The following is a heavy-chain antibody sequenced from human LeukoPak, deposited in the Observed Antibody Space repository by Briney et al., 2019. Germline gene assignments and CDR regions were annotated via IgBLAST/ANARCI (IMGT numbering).Heavy chain of an antibody. CDR1: GYTFTGYY. CDR2: INPNSGGT. J-gene: IGHJ5*02. V-gene: IGHV1-2*02. CDR3: ARDPLIHWFDP. Sequence: GASVKVSCKASGYTFTGYYMHWVRQAPGQGLEWMGWINPNSGGTNYAQKLQGRVTMTTGTSTSTAYMELRSLRSDDTAVYYCARDPLIHWFDPWGQGTLVTVSS.